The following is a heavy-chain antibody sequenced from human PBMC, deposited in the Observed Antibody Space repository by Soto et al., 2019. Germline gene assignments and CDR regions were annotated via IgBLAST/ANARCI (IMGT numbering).Heavy chain of an antibody. D-gene: IGHD3-3*01. V-gene: IGHV1-69*02. CDR3: ARALDFWSAYFDY. CDR1: GGTFSSYT. CDR2: IIPILGIA. J-gene: IGHJ4*02. Sequence: SVKVSCKASGGTFSSYTISWVRQAPGQGLEWMGRIIPILGIANYAQKFQGRVTITADKSTSTAYMELSSLRSEDTAVYYCARALDFWSAYFDYWGQGSLVTVSS.